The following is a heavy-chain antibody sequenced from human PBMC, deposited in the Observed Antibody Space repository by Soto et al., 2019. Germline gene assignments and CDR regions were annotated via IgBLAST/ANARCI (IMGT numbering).Heavy chain of an antibody. J-gene: IGHJ4*02. Sequence: ASVKVSCKASGYTFTSYGISWVRQAPGQGLEWMGWISAYNGNTNYAQKLQGRVTMTTDTSTSTAYMELRSLRSDDTAVYYCARAMQDYGSGRYFTESNYWGQGTLVTVSS. CDR3: ARAMQDYGSGRYFTESNY. V-gene: IGHV1-18*04. CDR2: ISAYNGNT. CDR1: GYTFTSYG. D-gene: IGHD3-10*01.